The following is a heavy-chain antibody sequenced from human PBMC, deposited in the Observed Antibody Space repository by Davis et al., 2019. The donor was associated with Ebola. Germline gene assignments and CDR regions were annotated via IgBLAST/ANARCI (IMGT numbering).Heavy chain of an antibody. V-gene: IGHV3-30-3*01. CDR2: ISYDGTKD. J-gene: IGHJ2*01. CDR3: ARVDSSAWSNRPYWFFDF. CDR1: GFTFSSYA. Sequence: PGGSLRLSCAASGFTFSSYAMHWVRQAPGKGLEWVAVISYDGTKDHYADSVKGRFTVSRDNSKSTLFLEMTSLRVEDTAVYFCARVDSSAWSNRPYWFFDFWGRGALVTVSS. D-gene: IGHD6-19*01.